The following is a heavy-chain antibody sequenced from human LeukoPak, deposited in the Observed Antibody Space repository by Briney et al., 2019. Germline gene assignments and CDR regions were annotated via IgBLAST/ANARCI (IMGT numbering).Heavy chain of an antibody. J-gene: IGHJ4*02. CDR1: GFTFSSYA. V-gene: IGHV3-23*01. D-gene: IGHD6-19*01. CDR2: ISGSGGST. CDR3: AKAPYSSGWSNSFDY. Sequence: PGGSLRLSCAASGFTFSSYAMSWVRQAPGKGLEWVSAISGSGGSTDYADSVKGRFTISRDNPKNTLYVQMNSLRAEDTAVYYCAKAPYSSGWSNSFDYWGQGTLVTVSS.